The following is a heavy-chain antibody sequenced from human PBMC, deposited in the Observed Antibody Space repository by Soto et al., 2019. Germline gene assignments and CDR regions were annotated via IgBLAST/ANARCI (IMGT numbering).Heavy chain of an antibody. CDR3: AQHSGRNVYYYLDGYFDS. D-gene: IGHD3-22*01. J-gene: IGHJ4*02. CDR2: IFPSNSEI. CDR1: GYSFADFL. V-gene: IGHV5-51*01. Sequence: XESLKISRKGSGYSFADFLVGWVRQMPGRGLEWMGIIFPSNSEIKYSPSFQGQVTISADTSITTAYLQWNTLKASDSAMYYCAQHSGRNVYYYLDGYFDSWGQGTPVTVSS.